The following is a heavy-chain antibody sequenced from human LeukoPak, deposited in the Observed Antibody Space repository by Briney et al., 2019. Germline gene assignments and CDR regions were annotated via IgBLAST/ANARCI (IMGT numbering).Heavy chain of an antibody. CDR3: AKDYALGV. Sequence: SETLSLTCTVSRGSLSNSYWSWIRQPPGKGLEWIGYISYSGSTNYNPSLKSRVTMSLDAPKNQFSLRLTSMTAAGTAVYYCAKDYALGVWGQGTLVTVSS. J-gene: IGHJ4*02. CDR2: ISYSGST. V-gene: IGHV4-59*01. D-gene: IGHD3-16*01. CDR1: RGSLSNSY.